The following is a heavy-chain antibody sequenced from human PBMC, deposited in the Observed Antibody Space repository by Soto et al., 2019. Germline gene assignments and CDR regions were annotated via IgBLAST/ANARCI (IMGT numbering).Heavy chain of an antibody. CDR1: GGTFSSCA. CDR2: IIPIFGTA. CDR3: ARGEMATITAFDY. D-gene: IGHD5-12*01. Sequence: GASVKVSCKASGGTFSSCAISWVRQAPGQGLEWMGGIIPIFGTANYAQKFQGRVTITADESTSTAYMELSSLRSEDTAVYYCARGEMATITAFDYWGQGTLVTVSS. V-gene: IGHV1-69*13. J-gene: IGHJ4*02.